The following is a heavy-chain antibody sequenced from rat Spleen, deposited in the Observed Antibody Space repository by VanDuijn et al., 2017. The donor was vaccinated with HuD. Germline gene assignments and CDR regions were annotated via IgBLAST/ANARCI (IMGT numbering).Heavy chain of an antibody. V-gene: IGHV5S13*01. J-gene: IGHJ2*01. CDR1: GFTFSNYG. CDR3: ARSTVWGDYFDY. Sequence: EVQLVESGGGLVQPGRSLKLSCAASGFTFSNYGMAWVRQAPKKGLEWVAYISSDSGTIYFADTVKGRFTISRDNAKNTLYLQLSSLRFEDTALYYCARSTVWGDYFDYWGQGVMVTVSS. CDR2: ISSDSGTI. D-gene: IGHD1-1*01.